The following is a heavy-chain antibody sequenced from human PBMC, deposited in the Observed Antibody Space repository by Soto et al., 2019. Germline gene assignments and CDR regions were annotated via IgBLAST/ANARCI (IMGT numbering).Heavy chain of an antibody. D-gene: IGHD2-2*01. V-gene: IGHV3-72*01. Sequence: LRLSCAASGFTFSDHYMDWVRQAPGKGLEWVGRTRNKANSYTTEYAASVKGRFTISRDDSKNSLYLQMNSLKTEDTAVYYCVSGLVGYCSSTSCSGHYGMDVWGQGTTVTVSS. CDR1: GFTFSDHY. J-gene: IGHJ6*02. CDR2: TRNKANSYTT. CDR3: VSGLVGYCSSTSCSGHYGMDV.